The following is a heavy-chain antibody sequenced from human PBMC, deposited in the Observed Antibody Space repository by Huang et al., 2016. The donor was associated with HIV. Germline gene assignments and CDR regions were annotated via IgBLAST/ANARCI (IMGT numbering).Heavy chain of an antibody. V-gene: IGHV1-2*02. D-gene: IGHD2-8*01. CDR2: INPLSGRR. J-gene: IGHJ4*02. CDR3: VRRTFDY. Sequence: QVQLVQSGAEVKKPGASVKISCKASGYTFTDYYIHWVRQAPGQGLEWMGLINPLSGRRKCAQKFQGRITMTGDTSINTAYMDLSGLRSDDTAVYYCVRRTFDYWGQGTLVTVSS. CDR1: GYTFTDYY.